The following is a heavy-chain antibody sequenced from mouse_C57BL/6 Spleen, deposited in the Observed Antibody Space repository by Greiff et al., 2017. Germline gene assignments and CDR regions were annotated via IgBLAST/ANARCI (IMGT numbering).Heavy chain of an antibody. V-gene: IGHV1-53*01. D-gene: IGHD2-1*01. Sequence: VQLQQPGTELVKPGASVKLSCKASGYTFTSYWMHWVKQRPGQGLEWIGNFTPSNGGTKYNEKFKSKATLTVDKSSSTAYMQLSSLTSEDSAIYYCARCDGNYVNSAMDYWGQGTSVTVAS. CDR1: GYTFTSYW. CDR3: ARCDGNYVNSAMDY. CDR2: FTPSNGGT. J-gene: IGHJ4*01.